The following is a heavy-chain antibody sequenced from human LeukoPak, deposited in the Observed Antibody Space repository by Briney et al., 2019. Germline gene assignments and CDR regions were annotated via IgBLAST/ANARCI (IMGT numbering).Heavy chain of an antibody. CDR3: AKEGFLAADHTGGFDY. CDR2: ISYDGSNK. V-gene: IGHV3-30*18. D-gene: IGHD3-3*01. J-gene: IGHJ4*02. CDR1: GFTFSSYG. Sequence: GGSLRLSCAASGFTFSSYGMHWVRQAPGKGLEWVAVISYDGSNKYYADSVKGRFTISRDNSKNTLYLQMNSLRAEDTAVYYCAKEGFLAADHTGGFDYWGQGTLVTVSS.